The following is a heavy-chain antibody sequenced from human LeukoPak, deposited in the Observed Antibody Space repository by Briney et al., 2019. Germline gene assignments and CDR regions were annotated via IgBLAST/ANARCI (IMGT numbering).Heavy chain of an antibody. J-gene: IGHJ5*02. D-gene: IGHD1-26*01. Sequence: GGSLRLSCAASGFTLSSYGMHWVRQDPGKGLEWVAVISYDGSNKYYADSVKGRFTISRDNSKNRLYLQMNCLRAEDTAVYYCAKDYEVGPSNCFDPWGQGTLVNVSS. CDR3: AKDYEVGPSNCFDP. V-gene: IGHV3-30*18. CDR1: GFTLSSYG. CDR2: ISYDGSNK.